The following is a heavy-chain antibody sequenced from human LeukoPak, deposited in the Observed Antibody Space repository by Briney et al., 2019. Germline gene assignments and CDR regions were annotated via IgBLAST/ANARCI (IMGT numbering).Heavy chain of an antibody. CDR1: GFTLSSYG. V-gene: IGHV3-30*02. D-gene: IGHD6-25*01. Sequence: GGSLRHSCAASGFTLSSYGMHWVRQAPGKGLEWVAFIRYDGSGKYYGDSVKGRFTLSSDISKNTLHLQMNSLRAEDTAVYYCAKVASIAAAGEFGSWGQGALVTVSS. CDR2: IRYDGSGK. J-gene: IGHJ4*02. CDR3: AKVASIAAAGEFGS.